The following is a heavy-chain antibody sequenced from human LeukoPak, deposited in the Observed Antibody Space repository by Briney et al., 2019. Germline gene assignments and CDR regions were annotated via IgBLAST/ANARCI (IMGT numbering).Heavy chain of an antibody. Sequence: GGSLRLSCAASGFIFSTYSMTWVRQAPGKGLEWVSGISASGGSTHYADSVKGRFTISRDNSENTLYLQMNSLRVEDTAVYYCAKDSSGWARDYWGQGTLVTVSS. J-gene: IGHJ4*02. CDR1: GFIFSTYS. CDR2: ISASGGST. V-gene: IGHV3-23*01. CDR3: AKDSSGWARDY. D-gene: IGHD6-19*01.